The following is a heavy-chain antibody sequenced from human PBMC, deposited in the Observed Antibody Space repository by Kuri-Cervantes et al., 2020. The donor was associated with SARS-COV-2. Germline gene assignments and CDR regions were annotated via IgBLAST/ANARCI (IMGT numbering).Heavy chain of an antibody. Sequence: GESLKISCKGSGYSFTSYWIGWVRQMPGKGLEWMGIIYPGDSDTRYSPSLQGQVTISADKSISTAYLQWSSLKASDTAMYYCARQTYYYGSGSYQAGASHYYGMDVWGQGTTVTVSS. CDR3: ARQTYYYGSGSYQAGASHYYGMDV. V-gene: IGHV5-51*01. D-gene: IGHD3-10*01. CDR1: GYSFTSYW. J-gene: IGHJ6*02. CDR2: IYPGDSDT.